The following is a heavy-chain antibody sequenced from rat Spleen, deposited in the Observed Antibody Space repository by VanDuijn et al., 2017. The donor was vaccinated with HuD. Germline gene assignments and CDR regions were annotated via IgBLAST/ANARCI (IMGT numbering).Heavy chain of an antibody. V-gene: IGHV5-7*01. CDR3: ATSLYYSSSYNWFAY. D-gene: IGHD1-2*01. Sequence: EVQLVESDGGLVQPGRSLKLSCAASGFTLSDHFMAWVRQAPKKGLEWVASITYDGSRTYYRDSVKGRFTTSRENAESTLYLQMDSLRSEDTATYYCATSLYYSSSYNWFAYWGQGTLVTVSS. CDR2: ITYDGSRT. J-gene: IGHJ3*01. CDR1: GFTLSDHF.